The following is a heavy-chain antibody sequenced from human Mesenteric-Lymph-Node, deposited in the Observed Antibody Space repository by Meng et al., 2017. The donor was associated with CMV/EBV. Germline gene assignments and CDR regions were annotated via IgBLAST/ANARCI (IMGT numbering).Heavy chain of an antibody. CDR3: ARDRDYSSGWYGDAFDI. Sequence: LSLTGAASGFTFSSYWMHWVRQAPGKGLVWVSRINSDGSSTSYADSVKGRFTISRDNAKNSLYLQMNSLRAEDTAVYYCARDRDYSSGWYGDAFDIWGQGTMVTVSS. V-gene: IGHV3-74*01. CDR2: INSDGSST. CDR1: GFTFSSYW. D-gene: IGHD6-19*01. J-gene: IGHJ3*02.